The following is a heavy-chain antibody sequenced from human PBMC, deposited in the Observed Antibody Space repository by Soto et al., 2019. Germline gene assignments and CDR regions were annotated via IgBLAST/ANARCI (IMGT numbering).Heavy chain of an antibody. CDR2: IYHSGST. D-gene: IGHD5-18*01. J-gene: IGHJ6*02. CDR1: GGSISSSNW. Sequence: QVQLQESGPGLVKPSGTLSLTCAVSGGSISSSNWWSWVRQPPGKGLEWIGEIYHSGSTNYNPSLKRRVTISVDKSKNQFSLKLSSVTAADTAVYYCARDLDTAMANYYYYGMDVWGQGTTVTVSS. CDR3: ARDLDTAMANYYYYGMDV. V-gene: IGHV4-4*02.